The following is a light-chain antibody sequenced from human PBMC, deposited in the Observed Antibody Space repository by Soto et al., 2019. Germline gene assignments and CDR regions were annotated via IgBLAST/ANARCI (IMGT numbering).Light chain of an antibody. CDR3: PSYTSSSTRV. J-gene: IGLJ1*01. CDR2: EVT. CDR1: SSDVGGYNY. V-gene: IGLV2-14*01. Sequence: QSVLTQRASVSGSPGQSIAISCTGSSSDVGGYNYVSWYQQHPGKAPQLIIYEVTNRPSGVSNRFSGSKSGNTASLTISGLQAEDEADYYCPSYTSSSTRVFGTGTKVTVL.